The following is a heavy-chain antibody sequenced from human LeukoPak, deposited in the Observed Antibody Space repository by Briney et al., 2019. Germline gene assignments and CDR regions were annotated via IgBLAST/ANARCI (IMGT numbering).Heavy chain of an antibody. CDR2: ISSSDGGI. J-gene: IGHJ4*02. Sequence: AGGSLRLSCAASGFTFSNYAMSWVRQAPGKGLEWVSGISSSDGGIYYADPVKGRFTISRDNSKNTLYLQMNSLRAEDTAVYFCAKVDTGYSYGNFDYWGQGTLVTVPS. D-gene: IGHD5-18*01. CDR3: AKVDTGYSYGNFDY. CDR1: GFTFSNYA. V-gene: IGHV3-23*01.